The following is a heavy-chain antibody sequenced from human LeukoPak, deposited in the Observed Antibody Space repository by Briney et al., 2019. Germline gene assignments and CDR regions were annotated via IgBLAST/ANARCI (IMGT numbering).Heavy chain of an antibody. D-gene: IGHD2-2*01. J-gene: IGHJ4*02. V-gene: IGHV3-9*01. CDR2: ISWNSGSI. Sequence: GRSLRLSCAASGFTFDDYAMHWVRQAPGKGLEWVSGISWNSGSIGYADSVKGRFTISRDNAKNSLYLQMNSLRAEDTALYYCAKDRVPYQLLALDYWGQGTLVTVSS. CDR1: GFTFDDYA. CDR3: AKDRVPYQLLALDY.